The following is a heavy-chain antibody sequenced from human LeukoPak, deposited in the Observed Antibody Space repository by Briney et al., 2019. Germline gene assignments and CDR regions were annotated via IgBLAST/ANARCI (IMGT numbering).Heavy chain of an antibody. CDR3: ARCGHYDAYRV. CDR1: GYTFTSYD. D-gene: IGHD2-21*02. J-gene: IGHJ3*01. V-gene: IGHV1-8*01. Sequence: GASVKVSCKASGYTFTSYDINWVRQATGQGLEWMGWMNPNSGNTGYAQKFQGRVTMTRNTSISTAYLQWGSLKSSDTAIYYCARCGHYDAYRVWGQGTLVSVSS. CDR2: MNPNSGNT.